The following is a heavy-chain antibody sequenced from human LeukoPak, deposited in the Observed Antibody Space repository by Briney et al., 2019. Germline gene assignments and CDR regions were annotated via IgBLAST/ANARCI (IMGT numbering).Heavy chain of an antibody. V-gene: IGHV3-66*01. D-gene: IGHD6-19*01. CDR2: IYSGGST. CDR3: ARDRRPLAVAGYSAYYYGMDV. J-gene: IGHJ6*02. CDR1: GFTVSSNY. Sequence: GGSLRLSCAASGFTVSSNYMSWVRQAPGKGLEWVSVIYSGGSTYYADSVKGRFTISRDNSKNTLYLQMNSLGAEDTAVYYCARDRRPLAVAGYSAYYYGMDVWGQGTTVTVSS.